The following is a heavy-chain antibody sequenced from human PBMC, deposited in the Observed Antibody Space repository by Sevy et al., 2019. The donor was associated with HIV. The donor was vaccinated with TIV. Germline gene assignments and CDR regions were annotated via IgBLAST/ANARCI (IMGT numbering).Heavy chain of an antibody. Sequence: GESLKISCTASGFILSRYGMHWVRQAPGKGLEWVAGIWYDGSNKYYADSVKGRFTISRDNSKNTLTLQMNSLRAEDTAVYYCARESSSDWYLDYWGQGTLVTVSS. CDR2: IWYDGSNK. D-gene: IGHD2-2*01. CDR1: GFILSRYG. V-gene: IGHV3-33*01. J-gene: IGHJ4*02. CDR3: ARESSSDWYLDY.